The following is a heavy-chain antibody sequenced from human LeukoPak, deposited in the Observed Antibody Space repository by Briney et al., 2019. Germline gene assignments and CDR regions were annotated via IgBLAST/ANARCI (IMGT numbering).Heavy chain of an antibody. J-gene: IGHJ4*02. CDR1: GFTFSSYS. CDR3: AKEDDCSSTSCCPFDY. Sequence: PGGSLRLSCAASGFTFSSYSMNWVRQAPGKGLEWVSSISSSSSYIYYADSVKGRFTISRDNSKNTLYLQMNSLRAEDTAVYYCAKEDDCSSTSCCPFDYWGQGTLVTVSS. D-gene: IGHD2-2*01. V-gene: IGHV3-21*04. CDR2: ISSSSSYI.